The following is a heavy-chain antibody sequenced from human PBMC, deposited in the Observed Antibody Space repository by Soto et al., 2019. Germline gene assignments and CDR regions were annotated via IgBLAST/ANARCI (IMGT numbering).Heavy chain of an antibody. D-gene: IGHD5-18*01. V-gene: IGHV3-30*18. CDR3: VKGDLDTAVVNSPDAFDF. Sequence: GGSLRLSCEASGFIFNYYGMHWVRQSPGKGLDWVAVISFDGNNKYYAQSVKGRFTISRDNSKNTLFLHMDSLRREDTAVYHCVKGDLDTAVVNSPDAFDFWGQGTMVTVSS. CDR2: ISFDGNNK. J-gene: IGHJ3*01. CDR1: GFIFNYYG.